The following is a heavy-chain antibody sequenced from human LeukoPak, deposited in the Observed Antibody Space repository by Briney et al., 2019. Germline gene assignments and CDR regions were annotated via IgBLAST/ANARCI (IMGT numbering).Heavy chain of an antibody. CDR3: AYSTVTKGGFSPFDY. V-gene: IGHV3-23*01. CDR1: GFTFSSYA. D-gene: IGHD4-17*01. J-gene: IGHJ4*02. Sequence: PGGSLRLSCAASGFTFSSYAMSWVRQAPGKGLEWVSAISGSGGSTYYADSVKGRFTISRDNSKNTLYLQMNSLRDEDTAVYYCAYSTVTKGGFSPFDYWGRGTLVTVSS. CDR2: ISGSGGST.